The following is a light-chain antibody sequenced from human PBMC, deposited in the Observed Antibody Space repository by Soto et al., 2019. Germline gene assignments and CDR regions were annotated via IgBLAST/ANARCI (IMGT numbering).Light chain of an antibody. CDR2: EVS. J-gene: IGLJ3*02. CDR3: SSYTSSSSVV. Sequence: QPASVSGSPGQSITISCTGTSSDVGEYNYVSWYQQYPGKAPKLMIYEVSNRPSGVSNRFSGSKSGNTASLTISGLQPEDEADYYCSSYTSSSSVVIAGGTKLTVL. CDR1: SSDVGEYNY. V-gene: IGLV2-14*01.